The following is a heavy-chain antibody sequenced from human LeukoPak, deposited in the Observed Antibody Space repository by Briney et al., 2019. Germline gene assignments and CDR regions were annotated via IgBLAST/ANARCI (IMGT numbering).Heavy chain of an antibody. D-gene: IGHD6-19*01. CDR3: AREGQWLPNNWFDP. CDR1: GFTFSDYY. J-gene: IGHJ5*02. Sequence: GSLRLSCAASGFTFSDYYMSWIRQAPGKGLEWVSYISSSGSTIYYADSVKGRFTISRDNAKNSLYLQMNSLRAEDTAVYYCAREGQWLPNNWFDPWGQGTLVTVSS. CDR2: ISSSGSTI. V-gene: IGHV3-11*01.